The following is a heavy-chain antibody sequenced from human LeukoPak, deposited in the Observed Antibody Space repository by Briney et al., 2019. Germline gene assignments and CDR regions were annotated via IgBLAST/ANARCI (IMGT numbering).Heavy chain of an antibody. V-gene: IGHV5-51*01. CDR2: IYPGDSDT. CDR3: ASPVKTYDFWSGSNAFDI. J-gene: IGHJ3*02. CDR1: GYSFTSYW. D-gene: IGHD3-3*01. Sequence: GESLKTSCKGSGYSFTSYWIGWVRQMPGKGLEWMGIIYPGDSDTRYSPSFQGQVTISADKSISTAYLQWSSLKASDTAMYYCASPVKTYDFWSGSNAFDIWGQGTMVTVSS.